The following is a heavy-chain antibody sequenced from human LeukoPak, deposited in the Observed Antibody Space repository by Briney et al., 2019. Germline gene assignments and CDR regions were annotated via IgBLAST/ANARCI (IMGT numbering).Heavy chain of an antibody. V-gene: IGHV3-66*01. J-gene: IGHJ3*02. D-gene: IGHD2-2*02. CDR1: GFTVSSNY. CDR3: ARFPPYCSSTSCYNDAFDI. Sequence: PGGSLRLSCAASGFTVSSNYMSWVRQAPGKGLEWVSVIYSGGSTYYADSVKGRFTISRDNSKNTLYLQMNSLRAEDTAVYYCARFPPYCSSTSCYNDAFDIWGQGTMVTVSS. CDR2: IYSGGST.